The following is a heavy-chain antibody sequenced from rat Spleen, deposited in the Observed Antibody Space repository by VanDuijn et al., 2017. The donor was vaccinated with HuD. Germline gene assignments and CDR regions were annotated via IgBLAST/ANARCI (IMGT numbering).Heavy chain of an antibody. Sequence: EAQLVESDGGLVQPGRSLKLSCAASGFIFSDYFMAWVRQAPTKGLEWVATVNYDGISTSYRDSVKGRFTISRDNAKSTLYLQMDSLRSEDTATYYCARQDYPGMSYCDYWGQGVMVTVSS. CDR3: ARQDYPGMSYCDY. V-gene: IGHV5-29*01. CDR2: VNYDGIST. J-gene: IGHJ2*01. D-gene: IGHD1-4*01. CDR1: GFIFSDYF.